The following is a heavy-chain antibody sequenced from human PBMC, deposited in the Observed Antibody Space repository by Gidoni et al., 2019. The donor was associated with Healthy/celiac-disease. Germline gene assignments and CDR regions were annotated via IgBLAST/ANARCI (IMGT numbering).Heavy chain of an antibody. CDR3: ARGRSGSSWYHNWFDP. D-gene: IGHD6-13*01. CDR1: GFTFRSYA. Sequence: EVQLVESGGGLVQPGGSLRLSCAASGFTFRSYAMHWVRQAPGKGLEYVSAISSNGGSTYYANSVKGRFTISRDNSKNTLYLQMGSLRAEDMAVYYCARGRSGSSWYHNWFDPWGQGTLVTVSS. J-gene: IGHJ5*02. CDR2: ISSNGGST. V-gene: IGHV3-64*01.